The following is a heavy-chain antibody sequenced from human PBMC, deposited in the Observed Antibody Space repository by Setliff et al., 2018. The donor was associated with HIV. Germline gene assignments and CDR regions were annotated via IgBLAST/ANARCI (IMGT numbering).Heavy chain of an antibody. CDR1: GGSISSSSYY. CDR2: IYHSGST. D-gene: IGHD3-16*01. CDR3: ARPGGGNWFDP. V-gene: IGHV4-39*01. Sequence: ASETLSLTCTVSGGSISSSSYYWGWIRQPPGKGLEWIGSIYHSGSTYYNPSLKSRVTISVDTSKNQFSLKLSSVTAADTAVYYCARPGGGNWFDPWGQGTLVTVSS. J-gene: IGHJ5*02.